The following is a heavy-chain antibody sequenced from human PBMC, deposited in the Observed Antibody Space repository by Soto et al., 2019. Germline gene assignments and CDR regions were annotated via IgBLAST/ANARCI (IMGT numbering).Heavy chain of an antibody. Sequence: QVQLVQSGAEVKKPGASVKVSCKASGYTFSDYGITWVRQAPGQGLEWMGWISISSGNTHFEESLQSRVTMTSDKTSTAYMELWRLRSDDSAMYYCARSYNYGSYWYFDLWGRGTLVTVSS. V-gene: IGHV1-18*04. D-gene: IGHD3-10*01. J-gene: IGHJ2*01. CDR3: ARSYNYGSYWYFDL. CDR1: GYTFSDYG. CDR2: ISISSGNT.